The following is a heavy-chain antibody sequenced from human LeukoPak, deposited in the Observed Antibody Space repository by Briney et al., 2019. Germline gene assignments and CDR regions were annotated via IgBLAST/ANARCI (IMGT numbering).Heavy chain of an antibody. Sequence: GGSLRLSCAASGFTFSSYGMHWVRQAPGKGLEWVAVISYDGSNKYYADSVKGRFTISRDNSKNTLYLQMNSLRAEDTAVYYCARGYGDEAFDIWGQGTMVTVSS. CDR2: ISYDGSNK. CDR3: ARGYGDEAFDI. V-gene: IGHV3-30*19. D-gene: IGHD4-17*01. J-gene: IGHJ3*02. CDR1: GFTFSSYG.